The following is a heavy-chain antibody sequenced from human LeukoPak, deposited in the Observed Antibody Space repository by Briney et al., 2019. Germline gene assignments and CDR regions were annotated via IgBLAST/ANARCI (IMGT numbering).Heavy chain of an antibody. CDR2: IYPGDSDI. Sequence: GESLKSSCKGSGYSFTNYWIGWVRQMPGKGLEWMGIIYPGDSDIRYNPSFQGQVTISADKSLSSAYLQWSSLKASDTAMYYCARRSSSWETFDFWGQGTLVTVSS. J-gene: IGHJ4*02. D-gene: IGHD6-13*01. CDR3: ARRSSSWETFDF. V-gene: IGHV5-51*01. CDR1: GYSFTNYW.